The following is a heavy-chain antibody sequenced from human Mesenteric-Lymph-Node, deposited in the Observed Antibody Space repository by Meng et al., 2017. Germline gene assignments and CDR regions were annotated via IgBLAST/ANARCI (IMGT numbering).Heavy chain of an antibody. CDR1: GFSFTAHW. Sequence: EVQLVGSGGGLAPPGVSLRLSFSASGFSFTAHWMHGVRQGPGKGPVWVSRLDPHGSDPRYADSVKGRFTISRDNAKNTVYLQMNSLRAEDSALYYCTNDRLNHWGQGALVTVSS. J-gene: IGHJ1*01. D-gene: IGHD1-1*01. CDR2: LDPHGSDP. V-gene: IGHV3-74*02. CDR3: TNDRLNH.